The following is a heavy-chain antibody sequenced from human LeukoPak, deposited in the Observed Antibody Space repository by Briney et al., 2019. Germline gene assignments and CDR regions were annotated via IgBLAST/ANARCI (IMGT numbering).Heavy chain of an antibody. CDR3: ARGFPEPETYNTLVLQDY. CDR2: IYYSEST. J-gene: IGHJ4*02. CDR1: GGSLSSYY. D-gene: IGHD1-1*01. V-gene: IGHV4-59*08. Sequence: SETLSLACTVSGGSLSSYYWSWVRQPPGKGLEWVGYIYYSESTNYNPSLKSRVTISVDTSKNQFSLKLSSVTAADTAVYYCARGFPEPETYNTLVLQDYWGQGTLVTVSS.